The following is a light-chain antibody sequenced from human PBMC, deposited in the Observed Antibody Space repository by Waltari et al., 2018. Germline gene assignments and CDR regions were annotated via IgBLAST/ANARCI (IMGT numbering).Light chain of an antibody. CDR1: QSVSSY. CDR2: DAS. CDR3: QQRSTWPRT. Sequence: EIVLTQSPDTLSLSPGERATLTCRASQSVSSYLAWYQQRPGQEPRLLIFDASKGAAGIPARFSGSGSGTEFTLTISSLEAEDFAVYFCQQRSTWPRTFGQGTKVE. V-gene: IGKV3-11*01. J-gene: IGKJ1*01.